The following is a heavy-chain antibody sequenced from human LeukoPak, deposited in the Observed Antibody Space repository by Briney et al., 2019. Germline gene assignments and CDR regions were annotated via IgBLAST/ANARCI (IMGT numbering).Heavy chain of an antibody. CDR1: GYTFTAYY. J-gene: IGHJ4*02. CDR2: INPNTGDT. CDR3: ARGSGNYLFDY. V-gene: IGHV1-2*02. D-gene: IGHD1-26*01. Sequence: GGSVKVSCKASGYTFTAYYIQWVRQAPGQGLEWMGWINPNTGDTDYAQKFQVRVTVTRDTSISTSYMELSSLRSDDTAVYYCARGSGNYLFDYWGKGTLLTVSS.